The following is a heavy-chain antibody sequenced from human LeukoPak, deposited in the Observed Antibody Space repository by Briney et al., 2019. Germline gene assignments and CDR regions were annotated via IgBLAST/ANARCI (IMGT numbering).Heavy chain of an antibody. CDR2: ISSSSSYI. CDR1: GFTFSSYS. Sequence: TGGSLRLSCAASGFTFSSYSMNWVRQAPGKGLEWVSSISSSSSYIYYADSVKGRFTISRDNAKNSLYLQMNSLRAEDTAVYYCARVIFFPSTDSDDAFDIWGQGTMVTVSS. J-gene: IGHJ3*02. V-gene: IGHV3-21*01. D-gene: IGHD5/OR15-5a*01. CDR3: ARVIFFPSTDSDDAFDI.